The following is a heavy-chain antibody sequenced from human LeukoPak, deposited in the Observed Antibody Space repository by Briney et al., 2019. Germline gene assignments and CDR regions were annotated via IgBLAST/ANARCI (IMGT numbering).Heavy chain of an antibody. D-gene: IGHD2-2*01. CDR1: GGTFSSYA. J-gene: IGHJ4*02. CDR2: IVPIFGTA. CDR3: ARARGEVPAAF. V-gene: IGHV1-69*13. Sequence: ASVKVSCKASGGTFSSYAISWVRQAPGQGLEWMGGIVPIFGTANYAQKFQGRVTITADESTSTAYVELSSLRSEDTAVYYCARARGEVPAAFWGQGTLVTVSS.